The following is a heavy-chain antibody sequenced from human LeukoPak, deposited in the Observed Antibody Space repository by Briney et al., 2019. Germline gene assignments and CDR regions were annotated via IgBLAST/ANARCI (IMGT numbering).Heavy chain of an antibody. CDR1: GDCISSGGYY. CDR2: IYYSGST. Sequence: SQTLSLTCTVSGDCISSGGYYWSWIRQHPGKGLEWIGYIYYSGSTYYNPSLQSRVSMSVDTSKDHFSLKLSSVTAADTAVYYCARVEGSWAFDIWGQGTMVTVSS. V-gene: IGHV4-31*03. J-gene: IGHJ3*02. D-gene: IGHD3-10*01. CDR3: ARVEGSWAFDI.